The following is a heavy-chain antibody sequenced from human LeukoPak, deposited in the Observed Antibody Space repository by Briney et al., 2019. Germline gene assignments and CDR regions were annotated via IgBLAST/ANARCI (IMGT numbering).Heavy chain of an antibody. CDR1: GFTFSSYS. J-gene: IGHJ6*03. Sequence: GGSLRLSCAASGFTFSSYSMNWVRQAPGKGLEWVSSISRSSSYIYYADSVKGRFTISRDNAKNTLYLQMNSLRAEDTAVYYCARSVVDYGSSPVYYYYYYMDVWGKGTTVTISS. V-gene: IGHV3-21*04. CDR2: ISRSSSYI. D-gene: IGHD3-10*01. CDR3: ARSVVDYGSSPVYYYYYYMDV.